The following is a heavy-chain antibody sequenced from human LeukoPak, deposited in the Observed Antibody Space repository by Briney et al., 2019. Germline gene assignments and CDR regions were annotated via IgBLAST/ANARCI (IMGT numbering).Heavy chain of an antibody. J-gene: IGHJ4*02. CDR3: ARDYYDSSGYYSPEGY. CDR1: GGTFSSYA. CDR2: IIPIFGTA. V-gene: IGHV1-69*13. Sequence: SVKVSCKASGGTFSSYAISWVRQAPGQGLEWMGGIIPIFGTANYAQKFQGRVTITADESTSTAYMELSSLRSEDTAVYYCARDYYDSSGYYSPEGYWGQGTLVTVSS. D-gene: IGHD3-22*01.